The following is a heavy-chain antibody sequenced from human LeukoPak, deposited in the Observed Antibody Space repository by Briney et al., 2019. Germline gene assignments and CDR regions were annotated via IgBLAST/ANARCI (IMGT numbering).Heavy chain of an antibody. CDR1: GYSISSGYY. CDR2: IYHSGST. CDR3: ARESLYGGDYVWGSYRRGGGYFDY. Sequence: PAETLSLTCTVSGYSISSGYYWGWIRLPPGKGLEWIGSIYHSGSTYYNPSLKSRVTISVDTSKNQFSLKLSSVTAADTAVYYCARESLYGGDYVWGSYRRGGGYFDYWGQGTLVTVSS. V-gene: IGHV4-38-2*02. D-gene: IGHD3-16*02. J-gene: IGHJ4*02.